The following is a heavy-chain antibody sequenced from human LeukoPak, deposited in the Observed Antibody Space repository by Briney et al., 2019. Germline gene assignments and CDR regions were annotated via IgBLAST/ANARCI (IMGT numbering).Heavy chain of an antibody. V-gene: IGHV4-31*03. CDR3: ARGLLWFGELIPPNWFDP. J-gene: IGHJ5*02. CDR1: GGSISSGGYY. Sequence: PSQALSLTCTVSGGSISSGGYYWSWIRQHPGKGLEWIGYIYYSGSTYYNPSLKSRVTISVDTSKNQFSLKLSSVTAADTAVYYCARGLLWFGELIPPNWFDPWGQGTLVTVSS. D-gene: IGHD3-10*01. CDR2: IYYSGST.